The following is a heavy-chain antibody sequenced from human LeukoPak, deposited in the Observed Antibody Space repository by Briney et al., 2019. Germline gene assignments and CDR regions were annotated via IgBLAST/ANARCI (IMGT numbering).Heavy chain of an antibody. Sequence: GGSLRLSCAASGFTFSSYAMHWVRQAPGKGLEWVAVISYDGSNKYYADSVKGRFTISRDNSKNTLYLQMNSLRAEDTAAYYCARVATWEVVTAILGDYYYMDVWGKGTTVTVSS. V-gene: IGHV3-30*04. J-gene: IGHJ6*03. CDR3: ARVATWEVVTAILGDYYYMDV. CDR2: ISYDGSNK. D-gene: IGHD2-21*02. CDR1: GFTFSSYA.